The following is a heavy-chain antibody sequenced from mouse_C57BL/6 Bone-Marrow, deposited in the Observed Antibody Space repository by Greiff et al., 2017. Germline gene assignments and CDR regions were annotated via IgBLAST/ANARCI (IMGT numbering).Heavy chain of an antibody. D-gene: IGHD1-1*01. CDR1: GYSFTDYN. J-gene: IGHJ4*01. V-gene: IGHV1-39*01. Sequence: EVQLQQSGPELVKPGASVKISCKASGYSFTDYNMNWVKQSNGKSLEWSGVINPNYGTTSYNQKFKGKATLTVDQSSSTSYMQLNSLTSEDSADYYGAKKTTVVATEAMDDWGKGTSVTVSS. CDR3: AKKTTVVATEAMDD. CDR2: INPNYGTT.